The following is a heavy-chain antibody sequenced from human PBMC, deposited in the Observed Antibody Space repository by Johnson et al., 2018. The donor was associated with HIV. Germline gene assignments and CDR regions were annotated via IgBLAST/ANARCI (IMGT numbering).Heavy chain of an antibody. Sequence: VQLVESGGGLVQPGGSLRLSCAASGFTFSDYPMHWVRQAPGKGLEYVSRITNNGGSTYYVNSVKGRFTISRDNSKNTLYLQMDSLRAEDMAVYCCATDYNFWSGRPDSFDVWGQGTMVTVSS. J-gene: IGHJ3*01. CDR3: ATDYNFWSGRPDSFDV. CDR2: ITNNGGST. V-gene: IGHV3-64*01. CDR1: GFTFSDYP. D-gene: IGHD3-3*01.